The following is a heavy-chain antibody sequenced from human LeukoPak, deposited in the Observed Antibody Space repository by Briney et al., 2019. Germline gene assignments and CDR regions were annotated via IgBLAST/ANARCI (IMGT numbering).Heavy chain of an antibody. V-gene: IGHV3-30*02. J-gene: IGHJ6*03. Sequence: GGSLRLSCAASGFTFSSYGMHWVRQAPDKGLEWVAFIRYDGSNKYYADSLKGRFTISRDNSKNTLYLQMNSLRAEDTAVYYCARVYYGSGSLHYYYYYMDVWGKGTTVTISS. CDR2: IRYDGSNK. CDR1: GFTFSSYG. D-gene: IGHD3-10*01. CDR3: ARVYYGSGSLHYYYYYMDV.